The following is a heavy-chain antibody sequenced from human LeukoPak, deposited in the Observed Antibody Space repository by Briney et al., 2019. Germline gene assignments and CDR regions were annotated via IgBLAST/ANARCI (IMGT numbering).Heavy chain of an antibody. Sequence: SVKVSCKASGGTFISCTISWVRQAPGQRLEWMGPTIPILGIANYAQKFQSRVTITADTSTSTAYLERSSLRSEYTAVYYCARINRSGMDVWGQGTTGTVSS. V-gene: IGHV1-69*02. CDR1: GGTFISCT. CDR3: ARINRSGMDV. J-gene: IGHJ6*02. D-gene: IGHD2/OR15-2a*01. CDR2: TIPILGIA.